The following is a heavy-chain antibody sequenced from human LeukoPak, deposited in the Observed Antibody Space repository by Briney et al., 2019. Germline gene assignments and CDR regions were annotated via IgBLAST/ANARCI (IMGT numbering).Heavy chain of an antibody. CDR3: ARDCPTRNYDILTGYSGGIDY. J-gene: IGHJ4*01. D-gene: IGHD3-9*01. V-gene: IGHV3-11*01. CDR2: ISSSGSTI. Sequence: GVSLRLSCAASGFTFSDYYMSWIRQAPGKGLEWVSYISSSGSTIYYADSVKGRFTISRDNAKNSLYLQMNSLRAEDTAVYYCARDCPTRNYDILTGYSGGIDYWGQGTLVTVSS. CDR1: GFTFSDYY.